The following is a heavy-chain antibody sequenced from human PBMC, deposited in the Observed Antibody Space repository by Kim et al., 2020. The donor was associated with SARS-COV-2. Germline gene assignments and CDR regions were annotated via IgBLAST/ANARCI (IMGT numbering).Heavy chain of an antibody. V-gene: IGHV1-3*01. Sequence: ASVKVSCKASGYTFSNYGLHWVRQAPGQNLEWMAWINPGNGNTKNSRKFQGRVTVTWDTSATTLYMELSSLTSEDTAVYYCARIVVPGTSAFDIWGQGTMVTVSS. CDR1: GYTFSNYG. CDR2: INPGNGNT. CDR3: ARIVVPGTSAFDI. J-gene: IGHJ3*02. D-gene: IGHD2-2*01.